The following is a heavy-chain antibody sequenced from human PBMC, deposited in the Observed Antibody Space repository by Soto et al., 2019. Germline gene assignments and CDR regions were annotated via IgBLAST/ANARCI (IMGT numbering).Heavy chain of an antibody. CDR1: GFTFSSYA. Sequence: GGSLRLSCAASGFTFSSYAMHWVRQAPGKGLEWVAVISYDGSNKYYADSVKGRFTISRDNSKNTLYLQMNSLRAEDTAVYYCARDQSRARFDYWGQGTLVTVSS. CDR3: ARDQSRARFDY. CDR2: ISYDGSNK. J-gene: IGHJ4*02. V-gene: IGHV3-30-3*01.